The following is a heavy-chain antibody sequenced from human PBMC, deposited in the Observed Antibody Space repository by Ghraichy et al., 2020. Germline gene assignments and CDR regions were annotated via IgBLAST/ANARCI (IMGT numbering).Heavy chain of an antibody. CDR1: GDSTHY. V-gene: IGHV4-39*01. J-gene: IGHJ3*02. Sequence: SQTLSLTCRVSGDSTHYWAWIRQPPGKGLEWIGSIYYNGENTYYNPSLESRVTISVDTPKSQFSLRLSSVTAADTAVYYCARQIYADYDAFDMWGQGTMVTVSS. D-gene: IGHD4-17*01. CDR3: ARQIYADYDAFDM. CDR2: IYYNGENT.